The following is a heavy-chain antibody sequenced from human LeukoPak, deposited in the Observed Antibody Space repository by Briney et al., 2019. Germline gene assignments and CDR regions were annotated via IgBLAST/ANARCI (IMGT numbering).Heavy chain of an antibody. Sequence: SETLSLTCTVSGGSISSSSYYWGWIRQPPGKGLEWIGSIYYSGSTYYNPSLKSRVTIPVDTSRNQLSLKLSSVTAADTAVYYCAIHQQLDDYWGQGTLVTVSS. J-gene: IGHJ4*02. CDR1: GGSISSSSYY. CDR3: AIHQQLDDY. CDR2: IYYSGST. V-gene: IGHV4-39*07. D-gene: IGHD6-13*01.